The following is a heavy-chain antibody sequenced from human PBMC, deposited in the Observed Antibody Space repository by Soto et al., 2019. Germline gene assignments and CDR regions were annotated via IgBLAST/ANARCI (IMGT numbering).Heavy chain of an antibody. CDR3: AREVRDTAVADFDY. CDR2: ISSSISTM. J-gene: IGHJ4*02. V-gene: IGHV3-48*02. Sequence: EVPLVESGGGLVQPGGSLRLSCAASGFTFSSYSMNCVRQAPGKGLEWLSYISSSISTMHYADSVKGRFTISRDNAMNSLYLQIKSLRDEDTAVYYCAREVRDTAVADFDYWGQGALVTVSS. D-gene: IGHD5-18*01. CDR1: GFTFSSYS.